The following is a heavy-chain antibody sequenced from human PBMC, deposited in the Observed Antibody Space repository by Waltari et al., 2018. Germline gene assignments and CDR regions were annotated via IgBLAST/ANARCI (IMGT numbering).Heavy chain of an antibody. V-gene: IGHV1-24*01. CDR3: ETSVAAPGRVCFQH. D-gene: IGHD6-6*01. CDR1: GYTVTELS. Sequence: QVQLVQSGAEVKTPGASVKVSCKVSGYTVTELSMHWVRQAPGKGLEWMGGFDYEGCSTLHAEKSKGRVTMTEDTSTDTVYMELSRVRSEDTAVYYCETSVAAPGRVCFQHWGQGTLVPGSP. CDR2: FDYEGCST. J-gene: IGHJ1*01.